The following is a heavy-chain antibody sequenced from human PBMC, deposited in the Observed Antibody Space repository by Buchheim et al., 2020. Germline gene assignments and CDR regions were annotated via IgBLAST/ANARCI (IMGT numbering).Heavy chain of an antibody. D-gene: IGHD3-3*01. J-gene: IGHJ6*02. CDR1: GYTFTGYY. CDR3: ARDRGSGYDFWSGYYKHYYYYGMDV. V-gene: IGHV1-2*02. CDR2: INPNSGGT. Sequence: QVQLVQSGAEVKKPGASVKVSCKASGYTFTGYYMHWVRQAPGQGLEWMGWINPNSGGTNYAQKFQGRVTMTRDTSISTAYMELSGLRSDDTAVYYCARDRGSGYDFWSGYYKHYYYYGMDVWGQGTT.